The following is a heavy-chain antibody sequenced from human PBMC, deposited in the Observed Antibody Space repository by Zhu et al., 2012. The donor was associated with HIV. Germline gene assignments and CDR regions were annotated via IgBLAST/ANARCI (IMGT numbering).Heavy chain of an antibody. D-gene: IGHD2-21*01. Sequence: QVQLQQWGAGLLKPSETLSLTCAVYGASFSSYYWTWLRQSPGKGLERIGDINHSGNTNYNPSFKSRVTISIDNSKNQFSLSLKSVTADDSAVYFCAGQIAVADARPGYFDRWGQGHPG. CDR1: GASFSSYY. J-gene: IGHJ1*01. V-gene: IGHV4-34*01. CDR3: AGQIAVADARPGYFDR. CDR2: INHSGNT.